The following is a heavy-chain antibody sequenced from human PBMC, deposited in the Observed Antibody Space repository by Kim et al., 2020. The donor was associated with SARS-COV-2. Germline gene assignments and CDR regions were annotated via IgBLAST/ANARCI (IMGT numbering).Heavy chain of an antibody. D-gene: IGHD6-13*01. V-gene: IGHV3-30-3*01. J-gene: IGHJ3*02. Sequence: GGSLRLSCAASGFTFSSYAMHWVRQAPGKGLEWVAVISYDGSNKYYADSVKGRFTISRDNSKNTLYLQMNSLRAEDTAVYYCARDPGYDAFDIWGQGTMVTVSS. CDR2: ISYDGSNK. CDR3: ARDPGYDAFDI. CDR1: GFTFSSYA.